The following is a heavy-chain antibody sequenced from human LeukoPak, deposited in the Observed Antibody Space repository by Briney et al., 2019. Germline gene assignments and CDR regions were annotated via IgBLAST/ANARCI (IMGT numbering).Heavy chain of an antibody. CDR1: GYTFTSNY. CDR2: IIPIFGTA. D-gene: IGHD3-9*01. CDR3: ARGRNILTGYYNDYYYGMDV. J-gene: IGHJ6*02. Sequence: ASVKVSCKASGYTFTSNYIHWVRQAPGQGLEWMGGIIPIFGTANYAQKFQGRVTITADESTSTAYMELSSLRSEDTAVYYCARGRNILTGYYNDYYYGMDVWGQGTTVTVSS. V-gene: IGHV1-69*13.